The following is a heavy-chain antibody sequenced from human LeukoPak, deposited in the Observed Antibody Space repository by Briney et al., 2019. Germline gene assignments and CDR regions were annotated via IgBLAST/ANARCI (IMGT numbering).Heavy chain of an antibody. CDR1: GFTFSSYS. CDR3: ARVKFQEKYFDY. CDR2: ISSSSSYI. Sequence: GGSLRLSCAASGFTFSSYSMNWVRQAPGKGLEWVSSISSSSSYIYHADSVKGRFTISRDNAKNSLYLQVNSLRAEDTAVYYCARVKFQEKYFDYWGQGTLVTVSS. V-gene: IGHV3-21*01. J-gene: IGHJ4*02.